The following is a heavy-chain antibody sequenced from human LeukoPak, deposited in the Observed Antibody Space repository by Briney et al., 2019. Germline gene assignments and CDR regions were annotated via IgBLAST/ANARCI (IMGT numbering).Heavy chain of an antibody. D-gene: IGHD4-17*01. J-gene: IGHJ4*02. CDR3: LVPTVSHQE. CDR2: INHSGST. V-gene: IGHV4-34*01. CDR1: GVSISSYY. Sequence: SETLFLTCTVSGVSISSYYWSWIRQPPGKGLEWIGEINHSGSTNYNPSLKSRVTISVDTSKNQFSLKLGSVTAADTAVYYCLVPTVSHQEWGKGTLVTVSS.